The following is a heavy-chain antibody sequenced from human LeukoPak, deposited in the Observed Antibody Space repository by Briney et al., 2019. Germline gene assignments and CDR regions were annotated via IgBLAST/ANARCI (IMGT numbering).Heavy chain of an antibody. D-gene: IGHD6-19*01. CDR3: ARDQLTRGIAVADLDY. CDR1: GFTFSSYS. Sequence: GGSLRLSCAASGFTFSSYSMNWVRQAPGKGLGWVSSISSSSSYIYYADSVKGRFTISRDNAKNSLYLQMNSLRAEDTAVYYCARDQLTRGIAVADLDYWGQGTLVTVSS. J-gene: IGHJ4*02. V-gene: IGHV3-21*01. CDR2: ISSSSSYI.